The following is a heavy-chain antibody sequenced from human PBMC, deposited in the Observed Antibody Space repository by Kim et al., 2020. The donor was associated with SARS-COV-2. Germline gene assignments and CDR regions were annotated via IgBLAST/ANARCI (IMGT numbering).Heavy chain of an antibody. CDR3: ARALYDFWSGYPFDY. Sequence: GESLKISCKGSGYSFTSYWIGWVRQMPGKGLEWMGIIYPGDSDTRYSPSFQGQVTISADKSISTAYLQWSSLKASDTAMYYCARALYDFWSGYPFDYWGQGTLVTVSS. CDR2: IYPGDSDT. V-gene: IGHV5-51*01. J-gene: IGHJ4*02. D-gene: IGHD3-3*01. CDR1: GYSFTSYW.